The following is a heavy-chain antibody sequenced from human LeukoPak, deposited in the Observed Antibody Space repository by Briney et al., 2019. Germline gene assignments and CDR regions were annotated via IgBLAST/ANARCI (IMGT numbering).Heavy chain of an antibody. Sequence: GGSLRLSCAAYGFTFSSYWMHWVRQAPGRGLEWVANIKLDGTEKYYVDSVKGRFTISRDNAKNSLYLQMNSLRAEDTAVYYCTTFYSRLTDYWGQGTVVTVSS. CDR2: IKLDGTEK. J-gene: IGHJ4*02. D-gene: IGHD2/OR15-2a*01. CDR1: GFTFSSYW. V-gene: IGHV3-7*05. CDR3: TTFYSRLTDY.